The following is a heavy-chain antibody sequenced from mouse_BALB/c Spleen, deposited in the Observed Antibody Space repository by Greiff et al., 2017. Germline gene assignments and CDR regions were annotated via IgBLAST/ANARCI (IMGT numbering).Heavy chain of an antibody. CDR3: TRRVYGYNAMDY. D-gene: IGHD1-2*01. J-gene: IGHJ4*01. Sequence: QVQLQQPGAELVKPGASVKMSCKASGYTFTSYWMHWVKQRPGQGLEWIGVIDPSDSYTSYNQKFKGKATLTVDTSSSTAYMQLSSLTSEDSAVYYCTRRVYGYNAMDYWGQGTSVTVSS. CDR2: IDPSDSYT. CDR1: GYTFTSYW. V-gene: IGHV1S127*01.